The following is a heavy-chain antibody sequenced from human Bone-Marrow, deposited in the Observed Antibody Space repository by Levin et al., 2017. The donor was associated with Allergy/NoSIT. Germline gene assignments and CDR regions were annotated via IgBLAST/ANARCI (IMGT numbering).Heavy chain of an antibody. CDR2: IVWNSGNI. D-gene: IGHD6-13*01. V-gene: IGHV3-9*01. Sequence: GGSLRLSCAASGFIFGDYAMHWIRQTPGKGLEWVSGIVWNSGNIRYADSVKGRFTISRDNAKNSLYLQMNSLRPEDTALYYCAKDTATSAFDAFEIWGLGTTVTISS. CDR1: GFIFGDYA. J-gene: IGHJ3*02. CDR3: AKDTATSAFDAFEI.